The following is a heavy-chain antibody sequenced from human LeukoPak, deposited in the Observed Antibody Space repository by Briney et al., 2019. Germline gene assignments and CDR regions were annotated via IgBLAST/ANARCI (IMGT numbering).Heavy chain of an antibody. CDR1: GGSISPLY. D-gene: IGHD3-10*01. CDR2: IYYSGTT. J-gene: IGHJ4*02. Sequence: SETLSLTCTDSGGSISPLYWSWIRQPPGKGLEFIGYIYYSGTTNYNPSLKSRVTLSVDTSKNQFSLKLSSVTAADTAVYYRARGGVAAKYYFDSWGQGTLVTVSS. CDR3: ARGGVAAKYYFDS. V-gene: IGHV4-59*11.